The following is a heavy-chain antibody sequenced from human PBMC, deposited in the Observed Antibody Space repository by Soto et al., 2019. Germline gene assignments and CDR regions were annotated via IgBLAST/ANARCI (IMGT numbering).Heavy chain of an antibody. D-gene: IGHD6-19*01. CDR3: ARVDGSGWSPNCLDY. CDR1: GFSISSGYY. Sequence: NPSETLSLTCGVSGFSISSGYYWGGGRQPPGKGLEWIGRIYHGGSTFYNPSLKSRVTISVDTSKNQFSLKLSSVTAADTALYYCARVDGSGWSPNCLDYWGQGTRVTVSS. CDR2: IYHGGST. V-gene: IGHV4-38-2*01. J-gene: IGHJ4*02.